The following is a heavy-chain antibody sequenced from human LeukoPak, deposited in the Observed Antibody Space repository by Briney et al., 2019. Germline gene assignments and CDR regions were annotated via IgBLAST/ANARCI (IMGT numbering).Heavy chain of an antibody. CDR1: GFTFSSYS. D-gene: IGHD2-2*01. J-gene: IGHJ4*02. CDR2: ISSSSSYI. V-gene: IGHV3-21*01. Sequence: GGSLRLSCAASGFTFSSYSMNWVRQAPGKGLEWLSSISSSSSYIYYADSAKGRFTISRDNAKNSLYLQMNSLRAEDTAVYYCARGDGVVVPAAGDYWGQGTLVTVSS. CDR3: ARGDGVVVPAAGDY.